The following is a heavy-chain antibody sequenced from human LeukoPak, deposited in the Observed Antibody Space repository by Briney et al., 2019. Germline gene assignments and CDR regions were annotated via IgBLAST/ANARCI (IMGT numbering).Heavy chain of an antibody. CDR2: ISSSSVYI. J-gene: IGHJ3*02. Sequence: GGSLRLSCAASGFTFSSYAMSWVRQAPGKGLEWVSSISSSSVYIHYADSVKGRFTISRDSSKNSVYLQMNSLRAEDTAFYYCARDALRDDAFDIWGQGTLVTVSS. CDR1: GFTFSSYA. V-gene: IGHV3-21*04. CDR3: ARDALRDDAFDI.